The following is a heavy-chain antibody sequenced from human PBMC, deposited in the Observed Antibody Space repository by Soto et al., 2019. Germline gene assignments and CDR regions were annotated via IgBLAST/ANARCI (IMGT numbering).Heavy chain of an antibody. D-gene: IGHD3-22*01. V-gene: IGHV4-59*02. CDR3: AKCASCDSSCYFPFGY. CDR1: GGSGRSGD. CDR2: IYRGST. J-gene: IGHJ4*02. Sequence: SVTMRLTWSVAGGSGRSGDWIWISQHPGKGLENIGYIYRGSTNYNPSLKSRVTITVDTSKNQLSLKLTSVTAADTAVYSCAKCASCDSSCYFPFGYWGQRTLVIVSS.